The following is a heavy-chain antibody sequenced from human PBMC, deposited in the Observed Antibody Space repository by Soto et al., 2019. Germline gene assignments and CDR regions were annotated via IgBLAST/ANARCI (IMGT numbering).Heavy chain of an antibody. Sequence: EVQLVESGGGLVQPGRSLRLSCAASGFTFDDYAMHWVRQVPGKGLEWVSGISWNSGDIGYADSVKGRFTISRDNXTNSLYLQMNSLRAEDTALYYCAKGGSGAVAGRTDYWGQGALVTVSS. CDR1: GFTFDDYA. CDR3: AKGGSGAVAGRTDY. V-gene: IGHV3-9*01. D-gene: IGHD6-19*01. J-gene: IGHJ4*02. CDR2: ISWNSGDI.